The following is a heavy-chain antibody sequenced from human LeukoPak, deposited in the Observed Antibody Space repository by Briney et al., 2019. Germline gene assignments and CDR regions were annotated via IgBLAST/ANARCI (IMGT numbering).Heavy chain of an antibody. CDR1: GGSIGSYY. J-gene: IGHJ5*02. D-gene: IGHD3-9*01. CDR2: IYNSGNS. CDR3: ARHRGHYDILTGYFFNWFDP. V-gene: IGHV4-59*08. Sequence: SETLSLTCTVSGGSIGSYYWSWIRQPPGKGLEWIGYIYNSGNSNYNPSLKSRVTISVDTSKNQFSLKLSSVTAADTAVYYCARHRGHYDILTGYFFNWFDPWGQGTLVTVSS.